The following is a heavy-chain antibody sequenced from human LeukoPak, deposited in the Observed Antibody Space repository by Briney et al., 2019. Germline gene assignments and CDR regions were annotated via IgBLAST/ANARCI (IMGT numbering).Heavy chain of an antibody. CDR2: IRSKAYGGTT. CDR3: TRDKRWYSRKLRNYYYDMDV. J-gene: IGHJ6*02. Sequence: GGSLRLSCTASGFTFGDYAMSWFRQAPGKGLEWVGFIRSKAYGGTTEYAASVKGRFTISRDDSKSIAYLQMNSLKTEDTAVYYCTRDKRWYSRKLRNYYYDMDVWGQGTTVTVSS. V-gene: IGHV3-49*03. D-gene: IGHD6-13*01. CDR1: GFTFGDYA.